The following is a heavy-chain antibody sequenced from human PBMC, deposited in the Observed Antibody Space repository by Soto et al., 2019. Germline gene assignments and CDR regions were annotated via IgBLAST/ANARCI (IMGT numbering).Heavy chain of an antibody. J-gene: IGHJ4*02. CDR2: IRSRAYGGTT. CDR1: GFTFGDYA. V-gene: IGHV3-49*03. CDR3: TRQYSGSSGNDY. D-gene: IGHD1-26*01. Sequence: GGSLRLSCTASGFTFGDYAMSWFRQAPGKGLEWVGFIRSRAYGGTTEYAASVKGRFTISRDDSKSIAYLQMNSLKTVDTAVYYCTRQYSGSSGNDYWGQGTLVTVSS.